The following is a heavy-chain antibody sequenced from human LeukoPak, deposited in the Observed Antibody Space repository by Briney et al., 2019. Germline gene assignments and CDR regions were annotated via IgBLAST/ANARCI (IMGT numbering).Heavy chain of an antibody. CDR1: GFTFSSYA. J-gene: IGHJ4*02. CDR2: ISYDGSNK. Sequence: GGSLRLSCAASGFTFSSYAMHWVRQAPGKGLEWVAVISYDGSNKYYADSVKGRFTISRDKSKNTLYLQMNSLRAEDTAVYYCARGTTGVYWGQGTLVTVSS. D-gene: IGHD2/OR15-2a*01. CDR3: ARGTTGVY. V-gene: IGHV3-30*04.